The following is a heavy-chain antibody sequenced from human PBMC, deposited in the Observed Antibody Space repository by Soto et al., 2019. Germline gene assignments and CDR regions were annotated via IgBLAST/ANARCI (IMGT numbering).Heavy chain of an antibody. V-gene: IGHV3-48*01. J-gene: IGHJ3*02. CDR3: ARDRTDPYCSGGSCYRDAFDI. CDR2: ISSSSSTI. CDR1: GFTFSSYS. Sequence: VGSLRLSCAASGFTFSSYSMNWVRQAPGKGLEWVSYISSSSSTIYYADSVKGRFTISRDNAKNSLYLQMNSLRAEDTAVYYCARDRTDPYCSGGSCYRDAFDIWGQGTMVTVSS. D-gene: IGHD2-15*01.